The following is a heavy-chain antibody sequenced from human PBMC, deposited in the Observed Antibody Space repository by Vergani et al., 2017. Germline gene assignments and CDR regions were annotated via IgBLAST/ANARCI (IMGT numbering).Heavy chain of an antibody. D-gene: IGHD3-3*01. Sequence: QVQLVQSGAAVKKPGASVKVSCKVSGYTLSELSMHWLRQAPGKGLEWMGGVDPEDGETIYAQKFQGRVTMTEDTSTDTAYIEPNSLRAGDTAVYYCATPRVRFAYYYDYGMDVWGQGTTVTVSS. CDR2: VDPEDGET. V-gene: IGHV1-24*01. J-gene: IGHJ6*02. CDR3: ATPRVRFAYYYDYGMDV. CDR1: GYTLSELS.